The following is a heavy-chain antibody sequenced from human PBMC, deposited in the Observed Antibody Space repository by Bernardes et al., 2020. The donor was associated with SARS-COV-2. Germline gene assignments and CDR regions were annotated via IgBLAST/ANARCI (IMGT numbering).Heavy chain of an antibody. CDR3: VRVYSWYFDH. J-gene: IGHJ4*02. Sequence: ETLSLTCTVSGASFSAYPWGWVRRPPGKGLEWIGYTSHTGSGNYNPSLKSRVSFSLDTPKNQFSLRLSSVTAADTAVYFCVRVYSWYFDHWGQGVLVTVSS. V-gene: IGHV4-59*01. CDR2: TSHTGSG. CDR1: GASFSAYP. D-gene: IGHD5-18*01.